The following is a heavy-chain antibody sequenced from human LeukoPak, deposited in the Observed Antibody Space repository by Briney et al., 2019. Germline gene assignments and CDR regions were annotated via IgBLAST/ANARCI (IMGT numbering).Heavy chain of an antibody. D-gene: IGHD3-10*02. CDR2: ISGSDGNT. CDR1: GLTFSSYA. CDR3: AELGITMTGGV. V-gene: IGHV3-23*01. J-gene: IGHJ6*04. Sequence: PGGSLRLSCAASGLTFSSYAMSWVRQAPGKGLEWVSSISGSDGNTYYADSVKGRFTISRDNAKNSLYLQMNSLRAEDTAVYYCAELGITMTGGVWGKGTTVTISS.